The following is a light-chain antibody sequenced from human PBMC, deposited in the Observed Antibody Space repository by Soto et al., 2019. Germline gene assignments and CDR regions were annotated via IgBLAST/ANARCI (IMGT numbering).Light chain of an antibody. Sequence: QSALTQPASVSGSPGQSTTISCTGTSSDIGGYSFVSWYQHHPGKAPKLMIYEVNNRPSGVSSRFSGAKSGNTASLTISGRQTEDEAGYYGSSFTTSSTLVGFGGGTMLTVL. CDR3: SSFTTSSTLVG. CDR2: EVN. CDR1: SSDIGGYSF. J-gene: IGLJ2*01. V-gene: IGLV2-14*01.